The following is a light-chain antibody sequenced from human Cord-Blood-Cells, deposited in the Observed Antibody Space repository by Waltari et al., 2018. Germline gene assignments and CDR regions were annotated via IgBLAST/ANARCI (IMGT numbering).Light chain of an antibody. J-gene: IGKJ4*01. V-gene: IGKV4-1*01. Sequence: DIVMTQSPDSLAVSLGERATINCKSSPSVLYSSNNKNYLAWYQQKQGQPPKLLIYWASTRESGVPDRFSGSGSGTDFTLTISSLQAEDVAVYYCQQYYSTPLTFGGGTKVEIK. CDR2: WAS. CDR1: PSVLYSSNNKNY. CDR3: QQYYSTPLT.